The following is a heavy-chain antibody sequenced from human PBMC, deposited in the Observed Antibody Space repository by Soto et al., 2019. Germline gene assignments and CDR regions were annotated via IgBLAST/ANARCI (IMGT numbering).Heavy chain of an antibody. V-gene: IGHV3-48*02. CDR1: GFTFSSHA. CDR3: ARDARNADYDY. D-gene: IGHD3-16*01. Sequence: EVQLVESGGGLVQPGGSLKLSCAVSGFTFSSHAMNWVRQAPGKGLEWVAYIHGTRSIIYFADSVKGRFTISRDNAKNSLYLQMDSLRDEDTALYYCARDARNADYDYWGQGTLVTVSS. J-gene: IGHJ4*02. CDR2: IHGTRSII.